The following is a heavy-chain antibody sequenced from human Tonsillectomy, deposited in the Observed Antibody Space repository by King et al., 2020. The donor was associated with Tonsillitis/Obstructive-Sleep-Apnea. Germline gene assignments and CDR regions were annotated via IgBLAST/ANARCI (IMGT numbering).Heavy chain of an antibody. CDR2: IYYDGNNK. V-gene: IGHV3-33*01. CDR3: ARDQSGAWAFDY. D-gene: IGHD4-17*01. Sequence: VQLVESGGGVVQPGRSLRLSCAASGFSFNSYGMHWVRQAPGKGLEWVADIYYDGNNKYYADSVKGRFTVSRDNSKSTLDLQMNSLRVEDTAIYYCARDQSGAWAFDYWGQGTLITVSS. J-gene: IGHJ4*02. CDR1: GFSFNSYG.